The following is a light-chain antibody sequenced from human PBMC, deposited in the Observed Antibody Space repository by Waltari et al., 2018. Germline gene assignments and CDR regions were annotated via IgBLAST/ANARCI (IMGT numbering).Light chain of an antibody. CDR1: QSVSSN. J-gene: IGKJ1*01. V-gene: IGKV3-15*01. CDR3: QQYNNWPPWT. CDR2: GAS. Sequence: IVMTQSPDTLSVSPGERATLSCRASQSVSSNLAWYQQKPGQAPRLLIYGASTRATGIPARCSGSGSGTEFTLTISSLQSEDFAVYYCQQYNNWPPWTFGQGTKVEIK.